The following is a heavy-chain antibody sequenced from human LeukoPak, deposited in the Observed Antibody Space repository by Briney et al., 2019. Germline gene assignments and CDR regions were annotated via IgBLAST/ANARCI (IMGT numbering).Heavy chain of an antibody. Sequence: PGGSLRLSCAASGFTVSSNYMSWVRQAPGKGLEWVSVIYSGGSTYYADSVKGRFTISRDNSKNTLYLQMNSLRAEDTAVYYCARVNRMVRGVAAYWGQGTLVTVSS. CDR1: GFTVSSNY. V-gene: IGHV3-53*01. J-gene: IGHJ4*02. CDR2: IYSGGST. CDR3: ARVNRMVRGVAAY. D-gene: IGHD3-10*01.